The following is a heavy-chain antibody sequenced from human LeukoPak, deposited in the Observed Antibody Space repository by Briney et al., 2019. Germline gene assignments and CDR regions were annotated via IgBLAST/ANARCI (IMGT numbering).Heavy chain of an antibody. CDR1: GFTFSDYY. V-gene: IGHV3-11*05. CDR3: ARVESSWASLDY. CDR2: ISSSSSYT. D-gene: IGHD6-13*01. Sequence: GGSLRLSCAASGFTFSDYYMSWIRQAPGKGLEWVSYISSSSSYTNYADSVKGRFTISRDNAKNSLYLQMNSLRAEDTAAYYCARVESSWASLDYWGQGTLVTVSS. J-gene: IGHJ4*02.